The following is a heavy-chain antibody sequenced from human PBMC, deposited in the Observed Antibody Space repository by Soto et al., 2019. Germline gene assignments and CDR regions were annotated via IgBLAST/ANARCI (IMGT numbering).Heavy chain of an antibody. D-gene: IGHD6-19*01. V-gene: IGHV3-48*02. CDR3: ARDTAIGRSGQSYFDN. CDR2: ISSSSTTT. Sequence: EVQLVESGGGLVRPGGSLRLSCAASGFTFSSHTMNWVRQAPGKGLEWIADISSSSTTTYYEDSVRSQFTISRDNAEDTVYTLFNCLRDDDTGGYYCARDTAIGRSGQSYFDNWGQGILVTVSS. J-gene: IGHJ4*02. CDR1: GFTFSSHT.